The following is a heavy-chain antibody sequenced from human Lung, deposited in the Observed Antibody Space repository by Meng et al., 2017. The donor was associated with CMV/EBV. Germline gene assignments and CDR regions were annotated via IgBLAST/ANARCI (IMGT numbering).Heavy chain of an antibody. J-gene: IGHJ4*01. CDR1: GFTFSIYW. Sequence: GSLKISCAASGFTFSIYWMSWVRQAPGKGLEWVANIKQDGSEKYYVDSVEGRFTISRDNAKNSLYLQINSLRAEDAAIYYCARDLGDGSNYYYFDFWGHGTLVXVSS. CDR3: ARDLGDGSNYYYFDF. D-gene: IGHD5-24*01. V-gene: IGHV3-7*01. CDR2: IKQDGSEK.